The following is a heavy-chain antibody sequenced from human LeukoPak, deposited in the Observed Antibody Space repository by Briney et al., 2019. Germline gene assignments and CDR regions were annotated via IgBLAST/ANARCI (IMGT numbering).Heavy chain of an antibody. D-gene: IGHD6-19*01. CDR2: IRSKAYGGTT. V-gene: IGHV3-49*03. CDR3: TRGARNSIAVAGTAFDI. CDR1: GFTFGDYA. Sequence: GGSLRLSYTASGFTFGDYAMSWFRQAPGKGLEWVGFIRSKAYGGTTEYAASVKGRFTISRDDSKSIAYLQMNSLKTEDTAVYYCTRGARNSIAVAGTAFDIWGQGTMVTVSS. J-gene: IGHJ3*02.